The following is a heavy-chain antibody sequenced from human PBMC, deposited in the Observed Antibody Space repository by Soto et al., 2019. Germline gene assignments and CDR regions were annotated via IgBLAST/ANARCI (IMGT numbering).Heavy chain of an antibody. CDR1: GYTFTSYG. V-gene: IGHV1-18*01. D-gene: IGHD6-13*01. Sequence: QVQLVQSGAEVKRPGASVKVSCKASGYTFTSYGMHWVRQAPGQGLEWVGWISANNGNTKYAQNFQGRVTLTTDTTTNTADMDLKSLLSDDTAVYYCARTPPRVTAAGLDCWGQGTLVTVSS. CDR2: ISANNGNT. CDR3: ARTPPRVTAAGLDC. J-gene: IGHJ4*02.